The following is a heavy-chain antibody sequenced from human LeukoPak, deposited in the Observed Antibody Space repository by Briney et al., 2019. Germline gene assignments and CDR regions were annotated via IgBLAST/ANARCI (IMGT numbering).Heavy chain of an antibody. D-gene: IGHD3-10*01. V-gene: IGHV3-21*01. CDR2: IGGSSSSL. CDR1: GFTFSSYS. J-gene: IGHJ4*02. Sequence: PGGSLRLSCAASGFTFSSYSMNWVRQAPGKGLEWVSSIGGSSSSLYYADSLKGRFTISRDNAKNSLYLQMNSLRAEDTAVYYCARDTIDNGGQGTLVTVSS. CDR3: ARDTIDN.